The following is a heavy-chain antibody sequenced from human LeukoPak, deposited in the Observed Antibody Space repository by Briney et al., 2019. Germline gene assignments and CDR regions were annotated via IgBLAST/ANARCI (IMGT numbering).Heavy chain of an antibody. D-gene: IGHD3-10*01. Sequence: GESLRLSCAASGFTFSSYEMNWVRQAPGKGLEWVSYISSSGSTIYYADSVKGRFTISRDNAKNSLYLQMNSLRAEDTAVYYCARAPFVGFGENYGMDVWGQGTTVTVSS. V-gene: IGHV3-48*03. CDR3: ARAPFVGFGENYGMDV. J-gene: IGHJ6*02. CDR2: ISSSGSTI. CDR1: GFTFSSYE.